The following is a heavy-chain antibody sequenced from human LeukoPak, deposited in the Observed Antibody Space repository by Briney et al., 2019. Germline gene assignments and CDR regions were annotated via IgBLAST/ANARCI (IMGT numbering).Heavy chain of an antibody. Sequence: TSETLSLTCTVSGGSISSYYWSWIRQPPGKGLEWIGYIYYSGSTNYNPSLKSRVTISVDTSKNQFSLKLSSVTAADTAVYYCARDGRSGYEDLWGPGTLVTVSS. CDR2: IYYSGST. D-gene: IGHD5-12*01. J-gene: IGHJ5*02. CDR3: ARDGRSGYEDL. V-gene: IGHV4-59*01. CDR1: GGSISSYY.